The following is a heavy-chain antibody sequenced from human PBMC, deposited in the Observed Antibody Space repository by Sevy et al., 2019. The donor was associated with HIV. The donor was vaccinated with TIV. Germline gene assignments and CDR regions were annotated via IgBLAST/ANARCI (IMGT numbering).Heavy chain of an antibody. Sequence: SETLSLTCTVSGGSISSYYWSWIRQPAGKGLEWIGRIYTSGSTNYNPSLKSRVTMSVDTSKNQFSLKLSSVTAADTAVYYCARDRYSSSHVHFDYWGQGTLVTVSS. V-gene: IGHV4-4*07. CDR2: IYTSGST. D-gene: IGHD6-13*01. CDR1: GGSISSYY. CDR3: ARDRYSSSHVHFDY. J-gene: IGHJ4*02.